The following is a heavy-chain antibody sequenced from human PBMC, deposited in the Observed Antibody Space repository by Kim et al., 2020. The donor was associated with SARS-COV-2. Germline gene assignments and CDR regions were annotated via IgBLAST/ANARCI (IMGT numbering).Heavy chain of an antibody. CDR1: GFTFRRSG. Sequence: SLRLSCSASGFTFRRSGLHWVRQAPGKGLEWVAVISYDGSNKYYADSVKGRFTISRDNSKNTLYLQMNSLRAEDTAVYYCAKDLIGAVAGMGLKDWYFDLWGRGTLVTVSS. V-gene: IGHV3-30*18. J-gene: IGHJ2*01. D-gene: IGHD6-19*01. CDR3: AKDLIGAVAGMGLKDWYFDL. CDR2: ISYDGSNK.